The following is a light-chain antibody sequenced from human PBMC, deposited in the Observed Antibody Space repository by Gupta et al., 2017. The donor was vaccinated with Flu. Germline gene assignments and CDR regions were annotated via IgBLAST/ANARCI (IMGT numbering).Light chain of an antibody. CDR2: EGS. Sequence: QPALPPPASVSGSPGQSITISCTGTSSDVGSYNLVSWYQQHPGKAPKLMIDEGSKRPSGVSNRFSGSKSGNTASLTISGREAEDEDDYYCCSDAGSVVFGGGTKLTVL. V-gene: IGLV2-23*01. J-gene: IGLJ2*01. CDR3: CSDAGSVV. CDR1: SSDVGSYNL.